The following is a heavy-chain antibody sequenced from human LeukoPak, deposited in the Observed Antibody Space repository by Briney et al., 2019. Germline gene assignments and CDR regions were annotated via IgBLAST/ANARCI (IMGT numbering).Heavy chain of an antibody. V-gene: IGHV1-18*01. CDR1: GYTFTSYG. D-gene: IGHD2-2*01. J-gene: IGHJ4*02. Sequence: ASVKVSCKASGYTFTSYGISWVRQAPGQGLEWMGWISAYNGNTNYAQKLQGRVTMTTDTSTSTAYMELRSLRSDDTAVYYCARDLGYCSSTSCYRPFDYWGQGTLVTVSS. CDR2: ISAYNGNT. CDR3: ARDLGYCSSTSCYRPFDY.